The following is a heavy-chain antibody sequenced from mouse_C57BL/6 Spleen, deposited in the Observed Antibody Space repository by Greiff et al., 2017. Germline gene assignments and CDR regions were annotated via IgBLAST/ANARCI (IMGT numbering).Heavy chain of an antibody. Sequence: DVQLQESEGGLVQPGSSMKLSCTASGFTFSDYYMAWVRQVPEKGLEWVANINYDGSSTYYLDSLKSRFIISRDNAKNILYLQMSSLKSEDTATYYCARYGYDGDYYAMDYWGQGTSVTVSS. V-gene: IGHV5-16*01. CDR2: INYDGSST. CDR3: ARYGYDGDYYAMDY. D-gene: IGHD2-2*01. J-gene: IGHJ4*01. CDR1: GFTFSDYY.